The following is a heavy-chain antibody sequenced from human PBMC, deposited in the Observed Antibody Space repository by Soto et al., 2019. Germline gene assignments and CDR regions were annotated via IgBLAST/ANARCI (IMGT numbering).Heavy chain of an antibody. D-gene: IGHD3-22*01. CDR3: ARAAYYYDSSGYYPGDY. J-gene: IGHJ4*02. CDR2: ISAYNGNT. V-gene: IGHV1-18*01. CDR1: GYTFTNFG. Sequence: ASVKFSCKASGYTFTNFGIRWVRQAPGQGLEWMGWISAYNGNTKIPQKLQGRVTITRDTSASTAYMEVSSLRSEDTAVYYCARAAYYYDSSGYYPGDYWGQGSLVTVSS.